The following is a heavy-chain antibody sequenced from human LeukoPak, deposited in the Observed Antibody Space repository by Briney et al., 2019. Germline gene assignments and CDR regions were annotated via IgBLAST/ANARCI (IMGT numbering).Heavy chain of an antibody. Sequence: GGSLRLSCAASGFSSSSYWMHWVRQAPGKGLVWVSRISSDGSSTSYADSVKGRFTISRDNAKNTLHLQMNSLRAEDTAVYYCARDGGVKASGTYSCYGMDVWGQGTTVTVSS. D-gene: IGHD3-16*01. CDR3: ARDGGVKASGTYSCYGMDV. V-gene: IGHV3-74*01. CDR1: GFSSSSYW. J-gene: IGHJ6*02. CDR2: ISSDGSST.